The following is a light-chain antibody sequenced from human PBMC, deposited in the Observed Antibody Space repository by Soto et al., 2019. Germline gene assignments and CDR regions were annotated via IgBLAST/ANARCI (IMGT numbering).Light chain of an antibody. J-gene: IGLJ2*01. CDR3: QSYDGATRI. CDR1: ASNIGAGYA. CDR2: GNT. Sequence: QPVLMQPPSVSGAPGQRVTISCTGTASNIGAGYAVHWYQQIPGTAPKLLIQGNTVRPSGVPDRFSGSKSGTSASLAITGLQAEDEAHYYCQSYDGATRIFGGGTKLTVL. V-gene: IGLV1-40*01.